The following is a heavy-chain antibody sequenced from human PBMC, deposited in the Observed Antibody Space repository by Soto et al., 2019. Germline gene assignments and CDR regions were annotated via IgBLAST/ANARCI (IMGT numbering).Heavy chain of an antibody. Sequence: PGESLKISCKASGYSFTTYWIAWVRQMPGKGLEWMGIINPGDSDIRYSPSFQGQVTISADNSISTAYLQWSSLKASDTAMYYCARHEQFYYYYYGMGVWGQGTAFTVPS. CDR1: GYSFTTYW. V-gene: IGHV5-51*01. CDR2: INPGDSDI. CDR3: ARHEQFYYYYYGMGV. J-gene: IGHJ6*02. D-gene: IGHD4-4*01.